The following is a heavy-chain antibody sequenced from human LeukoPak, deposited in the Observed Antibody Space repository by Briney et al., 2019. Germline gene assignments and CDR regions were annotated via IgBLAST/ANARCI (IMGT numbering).Heavy chain of an antibody. D-gene: IGHD6-13*01. CDR2: INPSSGGT. J-gene: IGHJ4*02. Sequence: ASVRVSCKASGYTFTGFYMHWVRQAPGHGLEWMGWINPSSGGTNYAQKFQGWFTMTSDTSISTVYMELSRLKSDDTAVYYCTRARGGLIPAAARGYFDYWGQGTLVTVSS. V-gene: IGHV1-2*04. CDR1: GYTFTGFY. CDR3: TRARGGLIPAAARGYFDY.